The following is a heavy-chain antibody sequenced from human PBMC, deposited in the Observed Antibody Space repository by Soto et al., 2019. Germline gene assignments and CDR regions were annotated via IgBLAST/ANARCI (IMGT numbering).Heavy chain of an antibody. V-gene: IGHV4-59*01. CDR2: ISYSGST. D-gene: IGHD6-13*01. CDR1: GGSISGYF. Sequence: SETLSLTCTVSGGSISGYFWSWIRHPQGKGLEWIGYISYSGSTNYNSSLKSRVTMSIDTSKNQFSLRLTSVTAADTAVYYCARDGAATGSVYFDYWGQGTLVTVS. J-gene: IGHJ4*02. CDR3: ARDGAATGSVYFDY.